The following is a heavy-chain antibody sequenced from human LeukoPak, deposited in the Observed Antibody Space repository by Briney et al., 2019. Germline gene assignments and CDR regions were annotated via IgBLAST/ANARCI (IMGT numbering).Heavy chain of an antibody. CDR1: GFTFSSYA. Sequence: PGGSLRLSCAASGFTFSSYAMHWVRQAPGKGLEWVAVISYDGSNKYYADSVKGRFTISRDNSKSTLYLQMNSLRAEDTAVYYCARDQAARPFYYFDYWGQGTLVTVSS. V-gene: IGHV3-30-3*01. CDR2: ISYDGSNK. D-gene: IGHD6-6*01. CDR3: ARDQAARPFYYFDY. J-gene: IGHJ4*02.